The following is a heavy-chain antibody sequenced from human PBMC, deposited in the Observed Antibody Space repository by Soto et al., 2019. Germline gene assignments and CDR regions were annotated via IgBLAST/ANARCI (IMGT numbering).Heavy chain of an antibody. CDR1: GGTFSSQT. CDR2: VIPIIGEG. CDR3: ARPAVNDLDADSSAFDI. D-gene: IGHD1-1*01. J-gene: IGHJ3*02. V-gene: IGHV1-69*02. Sequence: QVQLVQSGAEVKEPGSSVKVSCKVSGGTFSSQTINWVRQVPGQGLEWMGSVIPIIGEGKYAQSFLGRVTITGERPTSKANMERSTLRSEDTAVYYCARPAVNDLDADSSAFDIWGQGTMVTVSS.